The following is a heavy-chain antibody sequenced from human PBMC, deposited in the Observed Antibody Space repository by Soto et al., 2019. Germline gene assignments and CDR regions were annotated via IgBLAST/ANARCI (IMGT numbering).Heavy chain of an antibody. CDR1: GFIFSSYA. V-gene: IGHV3-30-3*01. J-gene: IGHJ4*02. Sequence: GGSLRLSCAASGFIFSSYAMHWVRQAPGKGLEWVAVISYDGSNKYYADSVKGRFTISRDNSKNTLHLQMNSLRTEDTAVYYCAAGYSRKDFDYWGQGTLVTVSS. CDR3: AAGYSRKDFDY. D-gene: IGHD6-13*01. CDR2: ISYDGSNK.